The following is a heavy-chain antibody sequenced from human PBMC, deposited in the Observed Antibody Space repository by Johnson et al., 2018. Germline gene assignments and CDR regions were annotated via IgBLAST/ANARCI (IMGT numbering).Heavy chain of an antibody. CDR1: GFTFDDYG. V-gene: IGHV3-20*04. CDR3: PRVIIAAGVYDAFDI. J-gene: IGHJ3*02. Sequence: VQLVQSGGGVVRPGGSLRLSCVASGFTFDDYGMSWVRQAPEKGLEWISIIYSGGGSTYYADSLKGRFTISRDISKNTLYLQMSSLRAEDTAVYYCPRVIIAAGVYDAFDIWGQGTMVTVSS. D-gene: IGHD6-13*01. CDR2: IYSGGGST.